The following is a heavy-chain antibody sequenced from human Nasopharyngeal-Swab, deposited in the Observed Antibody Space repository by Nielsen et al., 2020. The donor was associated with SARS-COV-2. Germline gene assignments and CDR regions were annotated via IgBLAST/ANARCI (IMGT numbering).Heavy chain of an antibody. CDR1: GYTFTGYY. CDR2: INPNSGGT. J-gene: IGHJ3*02. D-gene: IGHD1-26*01. V-gene: IGHV1-2*04. CDR3: ARGKAGSRSPVAFDI. Sequence: ASVKVSCKASGYTFTGYYMHWVRQAPGQGLEWMGWINPNSGGTNYAQKFQGWVTMTRDTSISTAYMELSRLRSDDTAVYYCARGKAGSRSPVAFDIWGQGTMVTVSS.